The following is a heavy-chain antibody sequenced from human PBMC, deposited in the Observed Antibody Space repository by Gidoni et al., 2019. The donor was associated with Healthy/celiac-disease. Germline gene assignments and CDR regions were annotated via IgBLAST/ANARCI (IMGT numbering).Heavy chain of an antibody. J-gene: IGHJ4*02. Sequence: EVQLLASGGGLVQPGGSLRLSCAAYGFTFSSYAMSWVRQAPGKGLEWVSAISGSGGSTYYADSVKGRFTISRDNSKNTLYLQMNSLRAEDTAVYYCAKVAKLPGIAAAGTLDYWGQGTLVTVSS. CDR1: GFTFSSYA. CDR2: ISGSGGST. D-gene: IGHD6-13*01. V-gene: IGHV3-23*01. CDR3: AKVAKLPGIAAAGTLDY.